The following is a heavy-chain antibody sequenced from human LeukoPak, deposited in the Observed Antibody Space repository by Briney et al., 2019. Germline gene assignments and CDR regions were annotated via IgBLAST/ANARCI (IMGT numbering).Heavy chain of an antibody. J-gene: IGHJ4*02. D-gene: IGHD3-9*01. Sequence: GGSLRLSCAASGFTFSDYYMSWIRQAPGKGLEWVSYISSSGSTIYYADSVKGRFTISRDNAKNSLHLQMNSLRAEDTAVYYCARDLRPYYDILTGLGGDWGQGTLVTISS. CDR3: ARDLRPYYDILTGLGGD. V-gene: IGHV3-11*01. CDR2: ISSSGSTI. CDR1: GFTFSDYY.